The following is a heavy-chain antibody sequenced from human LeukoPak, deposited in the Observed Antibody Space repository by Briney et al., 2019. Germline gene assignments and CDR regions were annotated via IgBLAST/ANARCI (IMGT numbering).Heavy chain of an antibody. V-gene: IGHV3-20*04. CDR2: INWNGDRT. Sequence: PGGSLRLSCAASGFTFDDYGMSWVRQAPGKGLEWVSGINWNGDRTGYADSVKGRFTISRDNAKNSLYLQMNSLRAEDTAVYYCARVSSSGYGISSGLAYWGQGTLVTVSS. J-gene: IGHJ4*02. CDR3: ARVSSSGYGISSGLAY. CDR1: GFTFDDYG. D-gene: IGHD3-9*01.